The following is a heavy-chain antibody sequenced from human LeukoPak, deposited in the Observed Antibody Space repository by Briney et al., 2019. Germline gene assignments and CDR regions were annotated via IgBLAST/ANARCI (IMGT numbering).Heavy chain of an antibody. D-gene: IGHD4-17*01. J-gene: IGHJ4*02. V-gene: IGHV3-23*01. Sequence: GGSLRLSCAASGFTFSSYAMSWVRQAPGKGLEWVSAISGSGGSTYYADYVKGRFTISRDNSKNTVYLQMNSLRAEDTAVYYCAKDPNSYYGDYVDYWGQGTLVTVSS. CDR1: GFTFSSYA. CDR3: AKDPNSYYGDYVDY. CDR2: ISGSGGST.